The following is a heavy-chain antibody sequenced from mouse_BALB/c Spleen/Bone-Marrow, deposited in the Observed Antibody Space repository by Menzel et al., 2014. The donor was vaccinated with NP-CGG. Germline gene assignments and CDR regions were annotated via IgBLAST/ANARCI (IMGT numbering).Heavy chain of an antibody. J-gene: IGHJ4*01. CDR1: GFDFSRYW. CDR2: INPDSSTI. V-gene: IGHV4-1*02. CDR3: ARPRGNYAMDY. Sequence: EVKLLESGGGLVQPGGSLKLSCAASGFDFSRYWMSWVRQAPGKVLEWIGEINPDSSTINYTPSLKDKFIISRDNAKNTLYLQMSKVRPEDTALYYCARPRGNYAMDYWGQGTSVTVSS.